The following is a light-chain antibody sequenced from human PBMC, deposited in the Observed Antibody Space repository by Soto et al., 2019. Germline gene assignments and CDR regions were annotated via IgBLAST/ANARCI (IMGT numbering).Light chain of an antibody. V-gene: IGKV1-39*01. J-gene: IGKJ2*01. Sequence: DIQMTQSPSSLSASVGDRVTITCRASQSISSSFNWYQQIPGKAPKLLIYAASNLESGVPSRFSGSESGTDFTLTISSLQREDFATYYCQQSYAFGQGTKLDIK. CDR3: QQSYA. CDR1: QSISSS. CDR2: AAS.